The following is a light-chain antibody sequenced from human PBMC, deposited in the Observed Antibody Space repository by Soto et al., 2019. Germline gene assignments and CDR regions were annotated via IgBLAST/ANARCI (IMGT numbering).Light chain of an antibody. CDR1: QSVSNY. J-gene: IGKJ3*01. Sequence: ESVLTQSPATLSLSPGERATLSCRASQSVSNYLAWYQQKPGQAPRLLIYDASKRAIGIPVRFSGSGSGTDFILTISSLEPEDFAVYYCQQRSDWLFTFGPGTKVDFK. CDR2: DAS. V-gene: IGKV3-11*01. CDR3: QQRSDWLFT.